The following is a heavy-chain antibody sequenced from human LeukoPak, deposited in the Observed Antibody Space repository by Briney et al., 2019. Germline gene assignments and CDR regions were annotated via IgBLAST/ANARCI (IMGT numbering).Heavy chain of an antibody. CDR2: IWYDGSKK. D-gene: IGHD5-18*01. Sequence: LSLTCAVYGGSFSGYYWSWIRQPPGKGLEWVAIIWYDGSKKYYADSVKGRFTISRDNSKNTLYLQMNSLRVDDTAVYYCARDPHHTGYGYFDYWGQGTLVTVSS. J-gene: IGHJ4*02. V-gene: IGHV3-33*08. CDR1: GGSFSGYY. CDR3: ARDPHHTGYGYFDY.